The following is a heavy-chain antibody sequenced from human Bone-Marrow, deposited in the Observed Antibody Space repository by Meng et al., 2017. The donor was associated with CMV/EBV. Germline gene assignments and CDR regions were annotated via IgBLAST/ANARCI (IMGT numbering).Heavy chain of an antibody. CDR1: GYRFTKYG. CDR2: ISAYNGNA. J-gene: IGHJ4*02. D-gene: IGHD2-8*01. V-gene: IGHV1-18*01. CDR3: ARVARYRTNTDNCFDY. Sequence: ASVKVSCKASGYRFTKYGISWVRQAPGQGLEWMGWISAYNGNADYAQKLQGRVTMTTDTSTTTAYMELRSLRSDDTAMYYCARVARYRTNTDNCFDYWGQGTLVTVSS.